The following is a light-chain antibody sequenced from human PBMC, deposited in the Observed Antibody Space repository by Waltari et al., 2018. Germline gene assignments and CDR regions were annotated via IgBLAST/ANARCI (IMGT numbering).Light chain of an antibody. CDR3: QQYDISPLT. Sequence: EIVLTQSPGTLSLSPGERATLSCRASQPVRTTYLAWYQQKPGQAPTLLLYVASSRATGIPDRFSGSGSGTDFSLTISSLEPEDFAVYYCQQYDISPLTFGGGTKVEIK. CDR1: QPVRTTY. CDR2: VAS. J-gene: IGKJ4*01. V-gene: IGKV3-20*01.